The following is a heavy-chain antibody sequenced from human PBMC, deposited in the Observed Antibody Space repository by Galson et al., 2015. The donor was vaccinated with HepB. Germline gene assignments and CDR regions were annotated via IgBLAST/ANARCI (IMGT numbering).Heavy chain of an antibody. J-gene: IGHJ4*02. CDR1: GFTLSIHW. Sequence: SLRLSCAVSGFTLSIHWMSWVRQAPGKGLEWVANINQDGSEKNYVDSVKGRFTVSRDNAKNSLYLQMNSLRAEDTAVYYCARDEYGNNYYDSHFYYWGQGALVTVSS. CDR3: ARDEYGNNYYDSHFYY. D-gene: IGHD3-22*01. V-gene: IGHV3-7*01. CDR2: INQDGSEK.